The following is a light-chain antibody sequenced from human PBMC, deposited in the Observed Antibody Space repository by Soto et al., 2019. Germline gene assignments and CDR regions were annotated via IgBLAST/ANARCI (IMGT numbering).Light chain of an antibody. CDR1: QSVGSF. CDR3: QQRTNWPLT. Sequence: ENVLTQSPATLSLSPGERATLSCRASQSVGSFLAWYQQKPGQAPRLLIYDASNRATGIPARFSGSGSGTDFTLTISNLEPEDFAVYYCQQRTNWPLTFGGGTKV. V-gene: IGKV3-11*01. J-gene: IGKJ4*01. CDR2: DAS.